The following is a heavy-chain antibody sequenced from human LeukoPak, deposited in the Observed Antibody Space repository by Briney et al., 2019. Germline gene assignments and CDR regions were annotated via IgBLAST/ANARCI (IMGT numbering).Heavy chain of an antibody. V-gene: IGHV4-39*01. CDR1: GDSLSSSSYY. J-gene: IGHJ4*02. D-gene: IGHD6-19*01. CDR2: IYNSGFT. Sequence: PSETLSLTCTVSGDSLSSSSYYWGWIRQPPGKGLEWIGTIYNSGFTYYNSSLKSRVTISIDTSKNQFSLKLSSVTAADTAVYYCARSTGYSSGCYVYWGQGTLVTVSS. CDR3: ARSTGYSSGCYVY.